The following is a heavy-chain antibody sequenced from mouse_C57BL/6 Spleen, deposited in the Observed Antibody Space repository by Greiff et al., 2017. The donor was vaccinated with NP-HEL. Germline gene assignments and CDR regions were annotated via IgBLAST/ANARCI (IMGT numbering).Heavy chain of an antibody. D-gene: IGHD4-1*01. Sequence: EVHLVESGPGLVKPSQSLSLTCSVTGYSITSGYYWNWIRQFPGNKLEWMGYISYDGSNNYNPSFKNRISITRDTSKNQFFLKLNSVTTEDTATYYCASGDWGYAMDYWGQGTSVTVSS. V-gene: IGHV3-6*01. CDR3: ASGDWGYAMDY. CDR2: ISYDGSN. J-gene: IGHJ4*01. CDR1: GYSITSGYY.